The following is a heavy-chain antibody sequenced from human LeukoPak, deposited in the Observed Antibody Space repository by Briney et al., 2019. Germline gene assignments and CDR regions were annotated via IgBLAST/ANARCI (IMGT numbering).Heavy chain of an antibody. CDR1: AYSFSSYW. Sequence: GESLKISCKGSAYSFSSYWIAWVRQMPGKGLELMGIIYPDDSDTRYSPSFQGQVTISADKSVSTAYLQWSSLKASGTAMYYCARTTTGTRTIDYWGQGTLVTVSS. J-gene: IGHJ4*02. V-gene: IGHV5-51*01. D-gene: IGHD1-7*01. CDR3: ARTTTGTRTIDY. CDR2: IYPDDSDT.